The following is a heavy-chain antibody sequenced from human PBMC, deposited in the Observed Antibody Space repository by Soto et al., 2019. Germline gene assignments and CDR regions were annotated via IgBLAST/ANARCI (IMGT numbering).Heavy chain of an antibody. V-gene: IGHV4-38-2*01. CDR2: MYHTGST. J-gene: IGHJ6*02. CDR3: ARYLEFYGVDV. CDR1: GYSINSGYY. D-gene: IGHD1-1*01. Sequence: PXAVLSLTSGVSGYSINSGYYWCWIRQPPGKGLEWIGSMYHTGSTFYNPSLTSRVTISMDTSKNQFSLRLSSVTAADTAVYYCARYLEFYGVDVWGQGTTVTVSS.